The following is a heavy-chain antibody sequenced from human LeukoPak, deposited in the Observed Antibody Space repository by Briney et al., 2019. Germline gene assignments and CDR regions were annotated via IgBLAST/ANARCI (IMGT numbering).Heavy chain of an antibody. Sequence: SETLSLTCTVSGGSISSYYWSWIRQPPGKGLEWIGYIYYSGSTSYNPSLKSRVIISVDTSKNQFSLKLNSVTAADTAVYYCARQGRNSRTTFDYWGQGTLVTVSS. J-gene: IGHJ4*02. CDR2: IYYSGST. CDR1: GGSISSYY. CDR3: ARQGRNSRTTFDY. D-gene: IGHD2/OR15-2a*01. V-gene: IGHV4-59*08.